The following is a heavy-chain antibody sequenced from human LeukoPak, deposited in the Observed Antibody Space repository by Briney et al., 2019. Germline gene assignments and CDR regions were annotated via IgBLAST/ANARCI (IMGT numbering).Heavy chain of an antibody. CDR2: ISNGKT. J-gene: IGHJ5*02. Sequence: GGSLRLSCAASGFPFSSHAMSWVRQPPGKGLEWVSAISNGKTYYADSVRGRFTISRDDSKNTVSLQMNSLRDEDTALYYCVREAGYCASVCLKSNWFDPWGQGTLVTVSS. V-gene: IGHV3-23*01. D-gene: IGHD2-21*02. CDR1: GFPFSSHA. CDR3: VREAGYCASVCLKSNWFDP.